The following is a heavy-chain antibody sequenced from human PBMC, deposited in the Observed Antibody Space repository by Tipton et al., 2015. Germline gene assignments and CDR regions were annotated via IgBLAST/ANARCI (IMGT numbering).Heavy chain of an antibody. Sequence: RSLRLSCAASGFTFDDYAMHWVRQAPGKGLEWVSGISWNSGSIGYADSVKGRFTISRDNAKNSLYLQMDSLRVEDTAVYYCARSGGYGWDSWGQGTLVTVSS. V-gene: IGHV3-9*01. CDR3: ARSGGYGWDS. D-gene: IGHD5-12*01. J-gene: IGHJ4*02. CDR2: ISWNSGSI. CDR1: GFTFDDYA.